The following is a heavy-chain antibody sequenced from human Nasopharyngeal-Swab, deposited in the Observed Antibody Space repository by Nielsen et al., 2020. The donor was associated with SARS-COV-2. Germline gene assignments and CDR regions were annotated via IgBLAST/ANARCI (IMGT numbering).Heavy chain of an antibody. V-gene: IGHV4-59*11. CDR2: IYNSGRT. CDR1: GGSFSGHQ. CDR3: ARGGDGGLAHFDY. J-gene: IGHJ4*02. Sequence: SETLSLTCAVYGGSFSGHQWSWVRQPPGKRLEWIGYIYNSGRTTDYNPSLKSRVTISLDTSKNQFSLKLSSVAAADTAVYYCARGGDGGLAHFDYWGQGNLVTVSS. D-gene: IGHD2-21*01.